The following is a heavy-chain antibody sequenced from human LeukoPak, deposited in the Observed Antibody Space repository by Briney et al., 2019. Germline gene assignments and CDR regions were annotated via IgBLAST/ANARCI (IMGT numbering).Heavy chain of an antibody. V-gene: IGHV4-61*02. J-gene: IGHJ4*02. Sequence: SQTMSLTCTVYGGSLSSGSYYCSWIRQPAGKGLEWIGRIYTGGSTNYNPSVKSRVTISGDTSKNQFSLKLSSVTAADTAVYYWVVAVAGMGKEYCGQGTLVTVSS. CDR3: VVAVAGMGKEY. D-gene: IGHD6-19*01. CDR2: IYTGGST. CDR1: GGSLSSGSYY.